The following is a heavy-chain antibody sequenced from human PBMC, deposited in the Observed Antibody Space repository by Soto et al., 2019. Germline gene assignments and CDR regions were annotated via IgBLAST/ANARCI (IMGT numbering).Heavy chain of an antibody. CDR2: ISPDGGNK. Sequence: GGSLRLSCVASGFTFSKYGMHWVRQAPGRGLEWVAVISPDGGNKYYGGSVKGRFTVSRDNSKSTLSLQMNSLRVEDTATYCGAIGIAVRGVSFDIWGQGTMVTVSS. CDR3: AIGIAVRGVSFDI. J-gene: IGHJ3*02. D-gene: IGHD6-19*01. V-gene: IGHV3-30*03. CDR1: GFTFSKYG.